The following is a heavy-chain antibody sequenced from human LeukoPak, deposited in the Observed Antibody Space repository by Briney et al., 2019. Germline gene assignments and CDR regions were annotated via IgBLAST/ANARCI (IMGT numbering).Heavy chain of an antibody. Sequence: GGSLRLSCAASGFTLNNYGMHGVRQAPGKGREWVAFIRYNGNNQYYADSVKGRFTISRDNSKNTLYLQMNSLKGDDTAVYYCAKDSAFYYIDVWGKGTTVIISS. CDR2: IRYNGNNQ. D-gene: IGHD3-10*01. V-gene: IGHV3-30*02. CDR3: AKDSAFYYIDV. CDR1: GFTLNNYG. J-gene: IGHJ6*03.